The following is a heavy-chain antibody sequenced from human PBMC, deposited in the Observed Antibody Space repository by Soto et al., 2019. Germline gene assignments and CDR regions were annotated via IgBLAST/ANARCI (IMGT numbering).Heavy chain of an antibody. CDR2: VIPLFKTP. CDR1: GGTFRTSG. CDR3: ARVSPSVCAGGSCYRLDSSFDS. V-gene: IGHV1-69*01. J-gene: IGHJ5*01. Sequence: QVQLVQSGAEVKRPGSSVKVSCKASGGTFRTSGIAWVRQAPGQGPEWMGGVIPLFKTPKYAERFKGRLSITADVSTGTVYLELSSLRSEDTAVYYCARVSPSVCAGGSCYRLDSSFDSWGQGTLVFVSS. D-gene: IGHD2-15*01.